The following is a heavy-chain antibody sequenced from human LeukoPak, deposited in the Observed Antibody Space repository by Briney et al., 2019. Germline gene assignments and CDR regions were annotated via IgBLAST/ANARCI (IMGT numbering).Heavy chain of an antibody. CDR3: ARGQYCTSFTCPYYFDY. J-gene: IGHJ4*02. Sequence: ASVKVSCKVSGYTFTELSMHWVRQAPGKGLEWMGGFDPEDGETIYAQKFQGRVTMTEDTSTDTAYMELSSLRSEDTAVYYCARGQYCTSFTCPYYFDYWGQGTLVTVSP. CDR1: GYTFTELS. V-gene: IGHV1-24*01. CDR2: FDPEDGET. D-gene: IGHD2-8*01.